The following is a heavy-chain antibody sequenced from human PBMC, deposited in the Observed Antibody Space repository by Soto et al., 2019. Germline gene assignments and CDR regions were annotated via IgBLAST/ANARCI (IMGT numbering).Heavy chain of an antibody. V-gene: IGHV4-34*01. CDR3: ARKPLTYPGGSGWYGGY. Sequence: SETLSLTCAVYGGSFSGYYWSWIRQPPGKGLEWIGEINHSGSTNYNPSLKSRVTISVDTSKNQFSLKLSSVTAADTTVYYCARKPLTYPGGSGWYGGYWGQGTLVTVSS. J-gene: IGHJ4*02. D-gene: IGHD6-19*01. CDR1: GGSFSGYY. CDR2: INHSGST.